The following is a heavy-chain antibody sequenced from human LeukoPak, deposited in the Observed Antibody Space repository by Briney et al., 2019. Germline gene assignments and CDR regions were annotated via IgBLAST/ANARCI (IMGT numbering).Heavy chain of an antibody. CDR2: IYTSGST. Sequence: SETLSLTCTVSGYSISSGYYWGWIRQPPGKGLEWIGRIYTSGSTNYNPSLKSRVTMSVDTSKNQFSLKLSSVTAADTAVYYCAREFSYGDPSFDYWGQGTLVTVSS. J-gene: IGHJ4*02. CDR3: AREFSYGDPSFDY. CDR1: GYSISSGYY. D-gene: IGHD4-17*01. V-gene: IGHV4-38-2*02.